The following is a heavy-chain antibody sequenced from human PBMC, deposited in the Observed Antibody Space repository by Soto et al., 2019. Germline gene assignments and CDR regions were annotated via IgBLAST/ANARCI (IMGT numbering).Heavy chain of an antibody. V-gene: IGHV1-18*03. CDR2: ISAYNGNT. J-gene: IGHJ3*02. D-gene: IGHD1-26*01. Sequence: ASVKVSCKASGYTFTSYGISWVRQAPGQGLEWMGWISAYNGNTNYAQKLQGRVTMTTDTSTSTAYMELRSLRSDDMAVYYCAREFSGSYPPVDAFDIWGQGTMVTVS. CDR1: GYTFTSYG. CDR3: AREFSGSYPPVDAFDI.